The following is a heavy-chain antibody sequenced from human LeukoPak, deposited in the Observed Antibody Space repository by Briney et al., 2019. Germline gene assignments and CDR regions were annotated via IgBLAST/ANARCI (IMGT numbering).Heavy chain of an antibody. V-gene: IGHV4-30-2*01. CDR3: ARGRPRGVVPAATPAGWFDP. Sequence: PSQTLSLTCTVSGGSISSGGYYWSWIRQPPGKGLEWIGYIYHSGSTNYNPSLKSRVTISVDTSKNQFSLKLSSVTAADTAVYYCARGRPRGVVPAATPAGWFDPWGQGTLVTVSS. CDR1: GGSISSGGYY. J-gene: IGHJ5*02. D-gene: IGHD2-2*01. CDR2: IYHSGST.